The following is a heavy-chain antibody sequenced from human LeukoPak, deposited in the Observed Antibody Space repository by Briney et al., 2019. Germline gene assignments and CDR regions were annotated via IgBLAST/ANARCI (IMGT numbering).Heavy chain of an antibody. Sequence: PGGSLRLSCAASGFTFSSYAMSWVRQAPGKGPEWVSVISGSAGSTYYADSVKGRFTISRDNSKNTLYLQMNRLRPEDTGVYYCAKEAGSGAYSGSYSFDYWGQGTLVTVSS. CDR3: AKEAGSGAYSGSYSFDY. J-gene: IGHJ4*02. CDR1: GFTFSSYA. D-gene: IGHD1-26*01. CDR2: ISGSAGST. V-gene: IGHV3-23*01.